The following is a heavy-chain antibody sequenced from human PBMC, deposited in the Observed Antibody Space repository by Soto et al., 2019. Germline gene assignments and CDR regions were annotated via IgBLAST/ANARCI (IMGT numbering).Heavy chain of an antibody. CDR3: AREEINCGGDCFEY. V-gene: IGHV3-48*03. J-gene: IGHJ4*02. D-gene: IGHD2-21*01. Sequence: EVQVVESGGGLVQPGGSLRLSCAASGFTFSSYEMNWVRQAPGKGLEWVSYIGKSGSTYYADSVRGRFTVSRDNAKNSLYLQMTRLRAEDTALYYCAREEINCGGDCFEYWGRGTLVTVSS. CDR1: GFTFSSYE. CDR2: IGKSGST.